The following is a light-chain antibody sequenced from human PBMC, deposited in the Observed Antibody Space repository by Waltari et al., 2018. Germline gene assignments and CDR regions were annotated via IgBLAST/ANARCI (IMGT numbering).Light chain of an antibody. J-gene: IGKJ2*01. CDR3: QQYYSTPYT. Sequence: DIVMTQSPDSLAVSLGERATINCKSSQSLSYSSNNKNYLAWYQQRPGHPPKLLIYWTSTRESGVPDRFSGSGSGTDFTLTISSLQAEDVAVYYCQQYYSTPYTFGQGTKLEIK. CDR2: WTS. CDR1: QSLSYSSNNKNY. V-gene: IGKV4-1*01.